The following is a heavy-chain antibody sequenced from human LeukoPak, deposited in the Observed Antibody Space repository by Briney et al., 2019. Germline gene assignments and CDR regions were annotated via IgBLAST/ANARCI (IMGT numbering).Heavy chain of an antibody. J-gene: IGHJ4*02. Sequence: SQTLSLTCAISRDSVSSNSVAWNWIRQTPSRGLEWLGRTYYRSQWHYDYAVSVKSRIIINPDTSKNQFSLHLNFVTPEDTAVYYCARSSIKSFDYWGQGTLVTVSS. V-gene: IGHV6-1*01. CDR2: TYYRSQWHY. CDR3: ARSSIKSFDY. CDR1: RDSVSSNSVA.